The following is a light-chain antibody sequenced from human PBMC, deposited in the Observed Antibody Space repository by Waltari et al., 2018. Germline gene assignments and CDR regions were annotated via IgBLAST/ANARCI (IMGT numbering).Light chain of an antibody. CDR3: SSYTTTSAPGI. CDR1: SSDVGGSQF. J-gene: IGLJ1*01. V-gene: IGLV2-14*01. Sequence: QSALTQPASVSVSPGQSITISCPGTSSDVGGSQFVSWYQQNPGKAPKLMIYEVSNRPSGVSNRFSGSKSGNTASLTISGLQAEDEADYYCSSYTTTSAPGIFGTGTKVTVL. CDR2: EVS.